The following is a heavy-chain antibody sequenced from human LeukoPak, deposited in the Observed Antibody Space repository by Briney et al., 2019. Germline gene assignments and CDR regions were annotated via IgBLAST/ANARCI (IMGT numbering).Heavy chain of an antibody. J-gene: IGHJ6*02. CDR1: GGSISSGGYY. Sequence: PSETLSLTCSVSGGSISSGGYYWSWIRQHPGKGLEWIGYIYYSGSTCYNPSLKSRVTISVDTSKNQFSLKLSSVTAADTAVYYCARDPILGYCSGGSCPPWRTSYYYGMDVWGQGTTVTVSS. V-gene: IGHV4-31*03. CDR2: IYYSGST. D-gene: IGHD2-15*01. CDR3: ARDPILGYCSGGSCPPWRTSYYYGMDV.